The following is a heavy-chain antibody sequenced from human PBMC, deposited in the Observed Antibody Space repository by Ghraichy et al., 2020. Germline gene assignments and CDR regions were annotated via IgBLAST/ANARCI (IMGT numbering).Heavy chain of an antibody. CDR3: ARPVAPATASRLDAFDI. CDR1: GYTFTSYD. J-gene: IGHJ3*02. V-gene: IGHV1-8*01. Sequence: ASVKVSCKASGYTFTSYDINWVRQATGQGLEWMGWMNPNSGNTGYAQKFQGRVTMTRNTSISTAYMELSSLRSEDTAVYYCARPVAPATASRLDAFDIWGQGTMVTVSS. D-gene: IGHD2-2*01. CDR2: MNPNSGNT.